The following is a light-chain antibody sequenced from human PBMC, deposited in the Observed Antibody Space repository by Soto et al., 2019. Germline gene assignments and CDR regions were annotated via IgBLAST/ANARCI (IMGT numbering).Light chain of an antibody. V-gene: IGLV1-47*02. CDR1: SSNIGRNP. J-gene: IGLJ3*02. CDR3: AAWDDSLSGPV. CDR2: TND. Sequence: QSVLTQPPSASGTPGQRVTISCSGSSSNIGRNPVYWYQQVPGTAPKLLFYTNDQRPSGVPDLFSGSKSGTSASLAISGLRSEDEADYYCAAWDDSLSGPVFGGGTKLTVL.